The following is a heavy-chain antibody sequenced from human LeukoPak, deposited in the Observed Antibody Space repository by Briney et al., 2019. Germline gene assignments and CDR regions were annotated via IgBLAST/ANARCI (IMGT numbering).Heavy chain of an antibody. CDR2: IYHSGST. CDR1: NSSISSDYY. Sequence: SETLSLTCIVSNSSISSDYYWGWIRQPPGKGLEWIGFIYHSGSTYYNPSLKSRVTISVDTSKNQFSLKLSSVTAADTAVYYCARDSPPSILGGQGTLVTVSS. J-gene: IGHJ4*02. CDR3: ARDSPPSIL. V-gene: IGHV4-38-2*02. D-gene: IGHD2-21*01.